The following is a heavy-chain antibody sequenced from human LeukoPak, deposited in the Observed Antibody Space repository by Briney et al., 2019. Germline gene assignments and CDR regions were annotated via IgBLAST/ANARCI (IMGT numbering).Heavy chain of an antibody. V-gene: IGHV5-51*01. D-gene: IGHD2-2*01. Sequence: GESLKISCKGSGYSFTGYWIAWVRQIPGKGLEWMGIIYPYDSDTRYSPSFQGQITISADKSISPAYLQLSSLKASDTAIYYCMRQVETAATIELIQWDYWGQGTLVTVSS. CDR2: IYPYDSDT. J-gene: IGHJ4*02. CDR1: GYSFTGYW. CDR3: MRQVETAATIELIQWDY.